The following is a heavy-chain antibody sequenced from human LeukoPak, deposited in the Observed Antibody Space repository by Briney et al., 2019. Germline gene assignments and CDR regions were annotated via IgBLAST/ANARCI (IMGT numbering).Heavy chain of an antibody. CDR1: GGSVSSDNYY. CDR2: IYPSGST. CDR3: ARYFDY. Sequence: PSQTLSLTCTVAGGSVSSDNYYWSWIRQPAGKGLEWIGRIYPSGSTNYNPSLKSRVTISIDTSKNQFSPKLSSVTAADTAVYYCARYFDYWGQGTLVTVPS. J-gene: IGHJ4*02. V-gene: IGHV4-61*02.